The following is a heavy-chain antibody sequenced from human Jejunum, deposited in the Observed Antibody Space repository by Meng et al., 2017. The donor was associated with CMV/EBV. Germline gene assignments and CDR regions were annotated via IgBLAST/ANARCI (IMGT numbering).Heavy chain of an antibody. CDR3: ARGRYCANGVCYEDHNYFGP. V-gene: IGHV4-59*01. CDR1: TFY. CDR2: VYYTGSA. J-gene: IGHJ5*02. Sequence: TFYWSWIRQPPGKGLEWIGNVYYTGSANYHPSLKSRVTMSVDTSKNQLSLKLRSLSAADTVVYYCARGRYCANGVCYEDHNYFGPWGQGTLVTVSS. D-gene: IGHD2-8*01.